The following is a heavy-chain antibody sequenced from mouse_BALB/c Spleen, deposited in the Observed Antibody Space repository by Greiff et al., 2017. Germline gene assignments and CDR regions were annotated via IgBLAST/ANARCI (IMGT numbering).Heavy chain of an antibody. CDR1: GFTFSSFG. CDR2: ISSGSSTI. V-gene: IGHV5-17*02. D-gene: IGHD1-1*02. Sequence: DVQLVESGGGLVQPGGSRKLSCAASGFTFSSFGMHWVRQAPEKGLEWVAYISSGSSTIYYADTVKGRFTISRDNPKNTLFLQMTSLRSEDTAMYYCARGVATRALDYWGQGTTLTVSS. J-gene: IGHJ2*01. CDR3: ARGVATRALDY.